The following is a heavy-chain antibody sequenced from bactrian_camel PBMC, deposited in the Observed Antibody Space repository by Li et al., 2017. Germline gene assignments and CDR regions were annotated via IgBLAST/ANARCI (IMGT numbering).Heavy chain of an antibody. CDR1: GGSDFDDPE. CDR3: AVPARTYGSAGC. J-gene: IGHJ6*01. Sequence: QVQLVESGGGSVQAGGSLRLTCTPSGGSDFDDPEMGWYRQAPGKQCELVSRISGNGDTDYAASVRGRFIISRDNDKAAVYLQMNNLKYEDTGVYYCAVPARTYGSAGCWGQGTQVTVS. D-gene: IGHD2*01. CDR2: ISGNGDT. V-gene: IGHV3S53*01.